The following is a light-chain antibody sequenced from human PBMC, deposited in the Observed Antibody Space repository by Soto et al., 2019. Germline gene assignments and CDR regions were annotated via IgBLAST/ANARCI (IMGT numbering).Light chain of an antibody. Sequence: ENVLTQSPGSLSLSPGERATLSCRASQSVSSNYLAWYQQKPGQSPRLLIYGATNRATGIPDRFSASGSGKECTLTISRLEPEDFALYFCQQYGSSPYTFGQGTQLDIK. V-gene: IGKV3-20*01. CDR2: GAT. CDR1: QSVSSNY. J-gene: IGKJ2*01. CDR3: QQYGSSPYT.